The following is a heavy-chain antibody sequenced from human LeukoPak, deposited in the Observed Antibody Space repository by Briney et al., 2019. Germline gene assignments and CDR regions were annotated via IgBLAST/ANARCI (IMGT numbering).Heavy chain of an antibody. V-gene: IGHV3-21*04. Sequence: GGSLRLSCAASGFTFSSYSMNWVRQAPGKGLEWVSSISSSSSYIYYADSVKGRFTISRDNAKNSLYLQMNSLRAEDTAVYYCAKLHDSSGYYFDPYAFDIWGQGTMVTVSS. CDR1: GFTFSSYS. CDR2: ISSSSSYI. CDR3: AKLHDSSGYYFDPYAFDI. J-gene: IGHJ3*02. D-gene: IGHD3-22*01.